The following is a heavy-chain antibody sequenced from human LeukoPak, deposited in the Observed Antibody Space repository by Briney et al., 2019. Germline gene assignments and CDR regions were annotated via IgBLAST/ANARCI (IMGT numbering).Heavy chain of an antibody. V-gene: IGHV1-3*03. CDR1: GYTFTSYD. J-gene: IGHJ4*02. CDR2: INAGNGNT. Sequence: ASVKVSCKASGYTFTSYDINWVRQAPGQRLEWMGWINAGNGNTKYSQEFQGRVTITRDTSANTAYMELSSLRSEDMAVYYCARGRWTAHIVGYYFDYWGQGTLVTVSS. D-gene: IGHD2-21*01. CDR3: ARGRWTAHIVGYYFDY.